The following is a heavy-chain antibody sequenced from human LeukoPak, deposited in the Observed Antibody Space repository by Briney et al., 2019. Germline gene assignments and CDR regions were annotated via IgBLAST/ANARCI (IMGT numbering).Heavy chain of an antibody. Sequence: GASVKVSCKASGYTFTTYAIHWVRQAPGESLEWMGWINTGNGNRKYSQKFQDRVTITRETSATTAYMELNSLTSEDTAVYYCARVSDDSGWNFDYWGQGTLVTVSS. CDR1: GYTFTTYA. V-gene: IGHV1-3*04. CDR2: INTGNGNR. CDR3: ARVSDDSGWNFDY. D-gene: IGHD6-19*01. J-gene: IGHJ4*02.